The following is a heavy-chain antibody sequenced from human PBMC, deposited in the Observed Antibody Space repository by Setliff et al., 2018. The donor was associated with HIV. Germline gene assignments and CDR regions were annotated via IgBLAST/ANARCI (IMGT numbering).Heavy chain of an antibody. CDR3: ARFRVTMIVVDCYFDY. D-gene: IGHD3-22*01. CDR1: GGSISSSSYY. CDR2: IYYSGST. Sequence: PSETLSLTCTVSGGSISSSSYYWGWIRQPPGKGLEWIGSIYYSGSTYYNPSLKSRVTISVDTSKNQFSLKLSSVTAADTAVYYCARFRVTMIVVDCYFDYWGQGTLVTVSS. V-gene: IGHV4-39*07. J-gene: IGHJ4*02.